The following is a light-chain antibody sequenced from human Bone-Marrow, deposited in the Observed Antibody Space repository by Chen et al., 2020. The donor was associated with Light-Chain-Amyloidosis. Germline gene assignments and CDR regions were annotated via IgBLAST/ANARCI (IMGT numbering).Light chain of an antibody. J-gene: IGKJ4*01. CDR1: RSLLSSSNNKNY. CDR3: QQYYSAPLT. V-gene: IGKV4-1*01. Sequence: DIVMTQFPDSLAVSLGERATINCKSSRSLLSSSNNKNYLSWYQHTPGQPPKLLISWASTREAGVPDRFSGSESGTDFTLTISSLQTEDVAVYFCQQYYSAPLTFGGGTKVEIK. CDR2: WAS.